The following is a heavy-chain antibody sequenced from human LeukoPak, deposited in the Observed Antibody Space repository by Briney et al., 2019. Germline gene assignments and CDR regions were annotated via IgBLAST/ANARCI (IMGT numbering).Heavy chain of an antibody. J-gene: IGHJ4*02. CDR1: GFTFSSYS. CDR2: ISSSSSYI. D-gene: IGHD3-22*01. V-gene: IGHV3-21*01. CDR3: ARKRWHDSTEFDY. Sequence: GGSLRLSCAASGFTFSSYSMNWVRQAPGKGLEWVSSISSSSSYIYYADSVKGRFTISRDNAKNSLYLQMNSLRAEDTAVYYCARKRWHDSTEFDYWGQGTLVTVSS.